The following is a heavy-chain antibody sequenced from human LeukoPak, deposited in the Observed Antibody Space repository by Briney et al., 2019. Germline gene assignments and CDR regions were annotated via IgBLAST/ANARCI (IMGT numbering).Heavy chain of an antibody. CDR2: IYYSGTS. V-gene: IGHV4-59*01. CDR1: GGSITSYY. Sequence: SETLSLTCTVSGGSITSYYWSWIRHAPGKGLEWIGYIYYSGTSNYNPSLKSRVTISVDTSKNQFSLNLRSVTAADSAVYYCARDLGYCSTTNCHNYFAPWGQGTLVTVSS. D-gene: IGHD2-2*01. J-gene: IGHJ5*02. CDR3: ARDLGYCSTTNCHNYFAP.